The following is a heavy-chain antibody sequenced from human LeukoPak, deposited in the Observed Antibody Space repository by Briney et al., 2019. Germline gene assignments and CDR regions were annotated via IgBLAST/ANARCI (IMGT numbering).Heavy chain of an antibody. Sequence: GGSLRLSCAASGFTFSSYWMHWVRQAPGKGLVWVSRINSDGSTTNYADSVKGRFTISRDNAKNTLYLQMNSLRAEDTAVYYCARDLYGGKGDYWGQGTLVTISS. J-gene: IGHJ4*02. V-gene: IGHV3-74*01. CDR3: ARDLYGGKGDY. CDR2: INSDGSTT. D-gene: IGHD4-23*01. CDR1: GFTFSSYW.